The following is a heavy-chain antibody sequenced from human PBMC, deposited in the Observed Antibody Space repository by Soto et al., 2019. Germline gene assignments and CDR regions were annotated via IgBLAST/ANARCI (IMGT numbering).Heavy chain of an antibody. J-gene: IGHJ5*02. D-gene: IGHD6-13*01. V-gene: IGHV4-30-4*01. CDR1: GGSISSGDYY. CDR2: IYYSGST. CDR3: ARDQGIAAAANLFDP. Sequence: PSETLSLTCTVSGGSISSGDYYWSWIRQPPGKGLEWIGYIYYSGSTYYNPSLKSRVTISVDTSKNQFSLKLSSVTAADTAVYYCARDQGIAAAANLFDPWGQGTLVTVSS.